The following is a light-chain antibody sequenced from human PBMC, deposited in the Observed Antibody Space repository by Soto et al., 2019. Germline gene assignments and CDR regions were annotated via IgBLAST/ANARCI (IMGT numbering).Light chain of an antibody. CDR2: GAS. V-gene: IGKV3-20*01. CDR3: QKYGSSPWT. J-gene: IGKJ1*01. CDR1: QSVSSY. Sequence: EIVLTQSPATLSLSPGERATLSCRASQSVSSYLAWYQQKFGQAPRVLIYGASSRAPGIPDRFSGSGSGTDFSLTISRLEPEDFAVYYCQKYGSSPWTFGQGTKVDIK.